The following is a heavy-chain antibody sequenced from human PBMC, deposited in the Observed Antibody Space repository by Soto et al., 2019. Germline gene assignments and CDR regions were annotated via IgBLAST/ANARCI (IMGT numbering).Heavy chain of an antibody. CDR2: IYYSGST. J-gene: IGHJ4*02. CDR1: GGSISSGGYY. Sequence: QVQLQESGPGLVKPSQTLSLTCTVSGGSISSGGYYWSWIRQHPGKGLEWIGYIYYSGSTYYNPSLKSRVTISVDTSKNQFPLKLSSVTAADTAVYYCARDPGPAEGSPSHFDYWGQGTLVTVSS. V-gene: IGHV4-31*03. D-gene: IGHD3-10*01. CDR3: ARDPGPAEGSPSHFDY.